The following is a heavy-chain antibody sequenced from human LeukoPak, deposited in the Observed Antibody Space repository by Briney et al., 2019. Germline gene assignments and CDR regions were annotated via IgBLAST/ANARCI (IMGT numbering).Heavy chain of an antibody. D-gene: IGHD5-18*01. CDR1: GFTFSSYT. CDR3: ARDRGSRRYNDGYSEY. V-gene: IGHV3-21*01. Sequence: GGSLRLSCAASGFTFSSYTINWVRQAPGKGLEWVSSISSSGGYIYYADSVKGRFTVSRDNAKNSLYLQMKSLRAEDTAVYYCARDRGSRRYNDGYSEYWGQGTLVTVSS. J-gene: IGHJ4*02. CDR2: ISSSGGYI.